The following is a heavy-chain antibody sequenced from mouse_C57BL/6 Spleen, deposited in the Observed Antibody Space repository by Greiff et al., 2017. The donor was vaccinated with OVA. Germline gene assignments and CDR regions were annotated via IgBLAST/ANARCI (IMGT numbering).Heavy chain of an antibody. V-gene: IGHV1-15*01. CDR2: IDPETGGT. Sequence: VQLQQSGAELVRPGASVTLSCKASGYTFTDYEMHWVKQTPVHGLEWIGAIDPETGGTAYNQKFKGKAILTADKSSSTAYMELRSLTSEDSAVYYCTRLQTHYYAMDYWGQGTSVTVSS. J-gene: IGHJ4*01. CDR3: TRLQTHYYAMDY. CDR1: GYTFTDYE.